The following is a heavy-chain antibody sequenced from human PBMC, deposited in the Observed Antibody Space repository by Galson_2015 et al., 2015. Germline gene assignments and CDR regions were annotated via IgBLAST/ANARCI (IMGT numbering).Heavy chain of an antibody. Sequence: SVKVSCKASGGTFSSYAISWVRQAPGQGLEWMGRIIPILGIANYAQKFQGRVTITADKSTSTAYMELSSLRSEDTAVYYCATNDRRDRPPWSHYYYYYMDVWGKGTPVTVSS. J-gene: IGHJ6*03. V-gene: IGHV1-69*04. D-gene: IGHD2-8*02. CDR2: IIPILGIA. CDR1: GGTFSSYA. CDR3: ATNDRRDRPPWSHYYYYYMDV.